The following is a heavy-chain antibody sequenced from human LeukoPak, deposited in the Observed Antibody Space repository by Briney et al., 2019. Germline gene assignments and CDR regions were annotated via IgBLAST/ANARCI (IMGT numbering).Heavy chain of an antibody. CDR1: GFTFSSYG. V-gene: IGHV3-30*18. D-gene: IGHD3-22*01. CDR3: AKDGKEYYSDSSGFSDY. CDR2: ISYEGSNE. J-gene: IGHJ4*02. Sequence: GGSLRLSCVASGFTFSSYGMHWVRQAPGKGLEWVAVISYEGSNEFYADSVKGRFTVSRDNSKKTLNLQVNSLRVEDTAVYYCAKDGKEYYSDSSGFSDYWGQGTLVTVSS.